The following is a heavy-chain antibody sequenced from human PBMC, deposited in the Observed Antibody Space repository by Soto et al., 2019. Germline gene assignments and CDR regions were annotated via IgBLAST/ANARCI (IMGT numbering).Heavy chain of an antibody. V-gene: IGHV1-8*01. D-gene: IGHD7-27*01. Sequence: ASVKVSCKASGYTFTSYDINWVRQATGQGLEWMGWMNPNSGNTGYAQKFQGRVTMTRNTSISPAYMELSSLRSEDTAVYYCARVGMRKLIYYYYMDVWGKGTTVTVSS. CDR1: GYTFTSYD. J-gene: IGHJ6*03. CDR2: MNPNSGNT. CDR3: ARVGMRKLIYYYYMDV.